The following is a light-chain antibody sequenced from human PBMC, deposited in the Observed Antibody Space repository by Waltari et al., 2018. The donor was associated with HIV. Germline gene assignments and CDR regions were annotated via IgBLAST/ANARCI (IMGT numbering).Light chain of an antibody. J-gene: IGKJ2*01. CDR2: GAS. Sequence: EIVLTQSPGTLSLSPGERATLSCRASQSLRNNFLAWYQQKVGQAPRLLIYGASRRATGIPNRFSGSGSGTDFTLTVTRLEPEDVAVYYCQQYDTSMSTFGQGSKLEMK. CDR3: QQYDTSMST. CDR1: QSLRNNF. V-gene: IGKV3-20*01.